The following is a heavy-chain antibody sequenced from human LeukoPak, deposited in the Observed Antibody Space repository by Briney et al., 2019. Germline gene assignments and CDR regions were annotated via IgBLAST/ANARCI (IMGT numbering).Heavy chain of an antibody. J-gene: IGHJ4*02. CDR2: ISNDGTNT. Sequence: GGSLRLSCAASGFTFSNYGMHWVRQPPGNGLEWVSVISNDGTNTYQADSVKGRFTISRDNFKNTLYLQINSLRTEDTAIYYCARALDATITPRPGGANFDYWGQGTLVTVSS. V-gene: IGHV3-30*19. D-gene: IGHD6-6*01. CDR1: GFTFSNYG. CDR3: ARALDATITPRPGGANFDY.